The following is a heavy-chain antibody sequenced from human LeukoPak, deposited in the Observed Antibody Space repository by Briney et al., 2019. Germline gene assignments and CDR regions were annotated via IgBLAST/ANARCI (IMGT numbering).Heavy chain of an antibody. Sequence: ASVKVSCKASGYTFTGYYMHWVRQAPGQGLEWMGWVNPNSGGTNYAQKFQGRVTMTRDTSISTAYMELSRLRSEDTAVYYCAREKPLGLRYFDWLSGDAFDIWGQGTMVTVSS. CDR3: AREKPLGLRYFDWLSGDAFDI. J-gene: IGHJ3*02. CDR1: GYTFTGYY. D-gene: IGHD3-9*01. CDR2: VNPNSGGT. V-gene: IGHV1-2*02.